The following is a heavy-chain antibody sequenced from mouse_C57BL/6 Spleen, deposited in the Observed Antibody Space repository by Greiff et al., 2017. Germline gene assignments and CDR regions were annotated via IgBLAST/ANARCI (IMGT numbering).Heavy chain of an antibody. CDR3: VRQSYDGYDAMDY. V-gene: IGHV10-1*01. Sequence: EVQLVESGGGLVQPKGSLKLSCAASGFSFNTYAMNWVRQAPGKGLEWVARIRSKSNNYATYYADSVKDRFTISRDDSESMLYLQMNNLKTEDTAMYYCVRQSYDGYDAMDYWGQGTSVTVSS. CDR2: IRSKSNNYAT. J-gene: IGHJ4*01. CDR1: GFSFNTYA. D-gene: IGHD2-3*01.